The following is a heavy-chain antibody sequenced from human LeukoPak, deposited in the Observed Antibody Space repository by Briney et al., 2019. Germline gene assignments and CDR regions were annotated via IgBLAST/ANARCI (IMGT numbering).Heavy chain of an antibody. V-gene: IGHV3-7*03. Sequence: GGSLRLSCAASGFTFSTFWMNWVRRAPGKGLEWVANIKQDGSEGHYLDSVKGRFTISRDNSKNTMYLQMNSLRAEDTAVYYCARTRVDTTTFDYFDYWGQGTLVTVSS. CDR1: GFTFSTFW. CDR3: ARTRVDTTTFDYFDY. D-gene: IGHD4-11*01. CDR2: IKQDGSEG. J-gene: IGHJ4*02.